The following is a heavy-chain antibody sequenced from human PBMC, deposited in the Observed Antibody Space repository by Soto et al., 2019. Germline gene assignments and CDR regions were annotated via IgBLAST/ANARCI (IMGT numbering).Heavy chain of an antibody. J-gene: IGHJ2*01. D-gene: IGHD2-8*02. CDR1: GFTFDTYT. V-gene: IGHV3-21*01. CDR3: ARGSASKSGHLWYFDL. Sequence: GGSLRLSCTASGFTFDTYTMNWLRQAPGRGLEWVSSISATTTYKYYAASVEGRFTISRDNAKNSLYLQTNSLGAEDAAVYYCARGSASKSGHLWYFDLWGRGTLVTVSS. CDR2: ISATTTYK.